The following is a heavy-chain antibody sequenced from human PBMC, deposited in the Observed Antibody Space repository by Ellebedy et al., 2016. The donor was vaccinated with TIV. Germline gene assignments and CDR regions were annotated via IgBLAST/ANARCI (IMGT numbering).Heavy chain of an antibody. CDR1: GIIVSDYF. CDR2: LYPDAKT. D-gene: IGHD2-21*01. CDR3: ARDPGGGGDFGDNWFDP. J-gene: IGHJ5*02. V-gene: IGHV3-66*01. Sequence: GESLKISCEASGIIVSDYFMNWVRQAPGKGLEWVSVLYPDAKTNYTDSVNGRFIVSRDSSKNTLYLQMNSRTGEDTAVYYCARDPGGGGDFGDNWFDPWGQGTLVTVSS.